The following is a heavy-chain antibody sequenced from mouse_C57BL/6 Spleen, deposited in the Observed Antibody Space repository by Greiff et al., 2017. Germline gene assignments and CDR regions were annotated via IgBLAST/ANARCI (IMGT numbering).Heavy chain of an antibody. CDR1: GYTFTSYW. Sequence: QVQLQQPGAELVMPGSSVKLSCKASGYTFTSYWMHWVKQRPGQGLEWIGEIDPSDSYTNYNQKFKGKSTLTVDKSSSTAYMQRSSLTSEDSAVYYCARSNSKRSYFDYWGQGTTLTVSS. CDR3: ARSNSKRSYFDY. J-gene: IGHJ2*01. CDR2: IDPSDSYT. D-gene: IGHD2-5*01. V-gene: IGHV1-69*01.